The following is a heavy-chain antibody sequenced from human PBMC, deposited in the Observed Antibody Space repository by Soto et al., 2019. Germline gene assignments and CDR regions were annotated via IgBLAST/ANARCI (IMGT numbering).Heavy chain of an antibody. J-gene: IGHJ5*02. Sequence: HPGGSLRLCCAASGFTFSNYNMNWVRQAPGKGLEWVSYISGSGSTIYYADSVKGRFTISRDNAKNSLYLQMNSLRAEDTAVYYCARGTDSRGYVNWFDPWGQGTLVTVSS. CDR1: GFTFSNYN. D-gene: IGHD3-22*01. V-gene: IGHV3-48*01. CDR2: ISGSGSTI. CDR3: ARGTDSRGYVNWFDP.